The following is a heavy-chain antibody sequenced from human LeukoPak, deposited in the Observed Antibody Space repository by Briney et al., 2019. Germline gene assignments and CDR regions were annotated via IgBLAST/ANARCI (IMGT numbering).Heavy chain of an antibody. CDR1: GYTFTSYY. J-gene: IGHJ6*02. D-gene: IGHD1-26*01. V-gene: IGHV1-69*13. CDR3: ARDAYVGATTPENYYGMDV. Sequence: SVKVSCKASGYTFTSYYMHWVRQAPGQGLEWMGGIIPIFGTANYAQKFQGRVTITADESTSTAYMELSSLRSEDTAVYYCARDAYVGATTPENYYGMDVWGQGTTVTVSS. CDR2: IIPIFGTA.